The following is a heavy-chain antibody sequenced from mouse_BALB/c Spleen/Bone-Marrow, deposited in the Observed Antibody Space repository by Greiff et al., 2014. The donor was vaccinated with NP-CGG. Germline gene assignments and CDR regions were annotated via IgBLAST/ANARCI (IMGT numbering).Heavy chain of an antibody. CDR1: GFSLTNYG. J-gene: IGHJ4*01. D-gene: IGHD1-2*01. CDR3: ARITTATGAMDY. Sequence: QVQLKESGTCLVAPSQSLSITCTVSGFSLTNYGVHWVRQPPGKGLEWLGVIWADGSTNYNSALMSRLSISKDNSRSQVFFKMNSLQTDDTAMYYCARITTATGAMDYWGQGTSVTVSS. CDR2: IWADGST. V-gene: IGHV2-9*02.